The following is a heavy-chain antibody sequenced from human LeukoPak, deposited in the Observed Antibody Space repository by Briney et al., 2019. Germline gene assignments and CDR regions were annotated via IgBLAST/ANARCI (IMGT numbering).Heavy chain of an antibody. CDR3: ARDRYYGSGTYNYFDY. V-gene: IGHV1-3*01. CDR2: INAGNGNT. D-gene: IGHD3-10*01. Sequence: ASVKVSCKASGYTFTSYVMHWVRQAPGQRLEWMGWINAGNGNTEYSQKFHDRVTITRDTSASTAYMELSSLGSEDTAVYYCARDRYYGSGTYNYFDYWGQGTLVTVSS. CDR1: GYTFTSYV. J-gene: IGHJ4*02.